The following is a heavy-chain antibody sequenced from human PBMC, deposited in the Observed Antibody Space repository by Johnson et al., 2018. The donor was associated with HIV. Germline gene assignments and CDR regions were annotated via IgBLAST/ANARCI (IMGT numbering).Heavy chain of an antibody. CDR3: ARDSAGIVGGTEGFDM. J-gene: IGHJ3*02. CDR2: ISGRGGST. V-gene: IGHV3-23*04. Sequence: VQLVESGGGVVRPGGSLRLSCEASGFTFSSYAMNWVRQAPGKGLEWVSAISGRGGSTYYADSVKGRFTISRGNAKNSLYMQMKSLRAEDTALYYCARDSAGIVGGTEGFDMWGQGTMVTVSS. CDR1: GFTFSSYA. D-gene: IGHD1-26*01.